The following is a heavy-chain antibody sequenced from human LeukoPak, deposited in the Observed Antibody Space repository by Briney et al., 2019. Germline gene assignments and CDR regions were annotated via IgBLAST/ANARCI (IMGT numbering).Heavy chain of an antibody. Sequence: PGGSLRLSCAASGFTFSSYPMHWVRQAPGKGLEWVAIISSDEGNKYYAASVKGRFTISRDNSKNTLYLQMNSLRAEDTAIYYCAKVQDGSFWYEYFQHWGQGTLVTVSS. J-gene: IGHJ1*01. V-gene: IGHV3-30-3*01. CDR3: AKVQDGSFWYEYFQH. CDR2: ISSDEGNK. D-gene: IGHD6-19*01. CDR1: GFTFSSYP.